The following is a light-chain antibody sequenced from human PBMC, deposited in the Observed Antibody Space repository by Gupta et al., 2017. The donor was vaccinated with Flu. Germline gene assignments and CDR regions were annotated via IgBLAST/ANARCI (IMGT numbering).Light chain of an antibody. CDR2: GAS. V-gene: IGKV3-20*01. CDR1: QTVSSTF. CDR3: QQDGTSPWT. J-gene: IGKJ1*01. Sequence: EVVLTQSPGTLSLSPGDRATLSCRASQTVSSTFLAWYQQKPGQAPRVLIYGASSRATGTPDRFSGSGSGTDFTLTINRLEPEDFAVYYCQQDGTSPWTFGQGTKVEVK.